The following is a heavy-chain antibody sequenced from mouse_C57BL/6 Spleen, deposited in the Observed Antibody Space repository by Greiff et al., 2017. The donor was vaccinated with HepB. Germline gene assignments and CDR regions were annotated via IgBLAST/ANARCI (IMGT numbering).Heavy chain of an antibody. CDR3: ARLTPYYFDY. D-gene: IGHD4-1*01. Sequence: VQLQQPGAELVKPGASVKLSCKASGYTFTSYWMHWVKQRPGQGLEWIGMIQPNSGSTNYNEKFKSKATLTVDKSSSTAYMQLSSLTSEDSAVYYCARLTPYYFDYWGQGTTLTVSS. CDR2: IQPNSGST. V-gene: IGHV1-64*01. J-gene: IGHJ2*01. CDR1: GYTFTSYW.